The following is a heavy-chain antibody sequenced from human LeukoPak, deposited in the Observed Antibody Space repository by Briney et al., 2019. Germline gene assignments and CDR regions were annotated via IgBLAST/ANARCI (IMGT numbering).Heavy chain of an antibody. CDR1: GGTFSSYA. Sequence: SVKVSCKASGGTFSSYAISWVRQAPGQGLEWMGGIIPIFGTANYAQKFQGRVTITADESTSTAYMELSSLRSDDTAVYYCAAGRGSSYVNFDYWGQGTLVTVSS. CDR3: AAGRGSSYVNFDY. J-gene: IGHJ4*02. D-gene: IGHD1-26*01. V-gene: IGHV1-69*13. CDR2: IIPIFGTA.